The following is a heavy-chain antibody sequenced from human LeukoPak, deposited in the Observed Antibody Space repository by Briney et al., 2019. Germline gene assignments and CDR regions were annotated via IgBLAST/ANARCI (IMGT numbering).Heavy chain of an antibody. V-gene: IGHV6-1*01. CDR2: TYCRSKWYT. D-gene: IGHD6-6*01. CDR1: GVSVSSNTDV. J-gene: IGHJ4*02. CDR3: AKPGSSRGIAGRRPTKYYFDY. Sequence: SQTLSLTCAISGVSVSSNTDVWNWLWQSPSRGLEWLGRTYCRSKWYTEYAVSVRSRITINPDTSKNQFSLQLNSVTPEDTAVYYCAKPGSSRGIAGRRPTKYYFDYWGQGTLVTVSS.